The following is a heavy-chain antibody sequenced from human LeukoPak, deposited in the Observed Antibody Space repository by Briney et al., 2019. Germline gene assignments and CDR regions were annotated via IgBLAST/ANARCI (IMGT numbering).Heavy chain of an antibody. CDR2: ISYDGSNK. Sequence: GGSLRLSCAASGFTFSTYWMHWVRQAPGKGLEWVAVISYDGSNKYYADSVKGRFTISRDNSKNTLYLQMNSLRAEDTAVYYCASGYGDYVESTVFDYWGQGTLVTVTS. J-gene: IGHJ4*02. CDR3: ASGYGDYVESTVFDY. CDR1: GFTFSTYW. V-gene: IGHV3-30*03. D-gene: IGHD4-17*01.